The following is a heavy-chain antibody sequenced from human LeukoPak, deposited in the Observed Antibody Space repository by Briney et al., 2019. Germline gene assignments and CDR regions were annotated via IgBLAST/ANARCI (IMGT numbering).Heavy chain of an antibody. CDR2: ISSSSSYI. V-gene: IGHV3-21*01. CDR1: GFTFSSYS. Sequence: GGSLRLSCAASGFTFSSYSMNWVRQAPGKGLEWVSSISSSSSYIYYADSVKGRFTISRDNAKNTLYLHMNSLRAEDTAVYYCARFYGGSALDNWGQGTMVTVSS. CDR3: ARFYGGSALDN. J-gene: IGHJ3*02. D-gene: IGHD3-16*01.